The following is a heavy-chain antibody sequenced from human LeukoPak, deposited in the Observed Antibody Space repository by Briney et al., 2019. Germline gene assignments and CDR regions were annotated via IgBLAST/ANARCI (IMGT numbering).Heavy chain of an antibody. CDR3: VRDRAEGRAWVEFDP. J-gene: IGHJ5*02. CDR2: VYSDGVT. V-gene: IGHV3-66*02. Sequence: GGSLRLSCAASGFTVSSYGMSWVRQAPGKGPEWVSLVYSDGVTRYADSVQGLFTISRDNSKNTVYLQMNNLRVEDTAVYHCVRDRAEGRAWVEFDPWGQGILVTVSS. CDR1: GFTVSSYG.